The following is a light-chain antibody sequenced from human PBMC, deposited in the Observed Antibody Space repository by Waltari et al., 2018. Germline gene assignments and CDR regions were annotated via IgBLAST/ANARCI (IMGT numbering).Light chain of an antibody. CDR2: DVS. V-gene: IGLV2-14*03. CDR3: SAAAGGNVVL. J-gene: IGLJ3*02. Sequence: QSALTQPASVSGSPGQSITISCTGTRNDIGAYNYVSWYQQHPGKAPKLVILDVSGCPSAVSDRFSVSKSDNTASLTFSGLQGVDEADYYCSAAAGGNVVLFGGGTKVTVL. CDR1: RNDIGAYNY.